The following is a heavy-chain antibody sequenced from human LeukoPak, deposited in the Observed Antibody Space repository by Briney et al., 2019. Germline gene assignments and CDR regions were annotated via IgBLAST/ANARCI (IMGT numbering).Heavy chain of an antibody. CDR3: AREYGSGSYDY. Sequence: PGGSLRLLCAASGFTFSSYWMHWVRQATGKGLVWVTRINSDGTSSSYADSVKGRFTISRDNVKKTLYLQMNSLRAEDTAVYYCAREYGSGSYDYWGQGTLVTVSS. V-gene: IGHV3-74*01. CDR2: INSDGTSS. D-gene: IGHD3-10*01. J-gene: IGHJ4*02. CDR1: GFTFSSYW.